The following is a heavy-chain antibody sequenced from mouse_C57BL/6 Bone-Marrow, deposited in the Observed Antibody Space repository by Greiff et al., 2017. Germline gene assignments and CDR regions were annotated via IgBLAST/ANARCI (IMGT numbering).Heavy chain of an antibody. D-gene: IGHD2-3*01. J-gene: IGHJ2*01. CDR2: IDPETGGT. CDR3: TRGGWLLFFDY. V-gene: IGHV1-15*01. Sequence: QVQLQQSGAELVRPGASVTLSCKASGYTFTDYEMHWVKQTPVHGLEWIGAIDPETGGTAYNQKFKGKAILTADKSSSTAYMELRSLTSEDSAVYYCTRGGWLLFFDYWGQGTTLTVSS. CDR1: GYTFTDYE.